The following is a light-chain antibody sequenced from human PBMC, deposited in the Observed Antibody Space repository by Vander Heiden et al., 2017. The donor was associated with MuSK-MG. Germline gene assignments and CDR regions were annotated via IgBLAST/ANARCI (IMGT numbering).Light chain of an antibody. CDR1: PSVSSSY. Sequence: EIVLTQSPGTLSLSPGERATLSCRASPSVSSSYLAWYQQKPGQAPRLLIYGASSRATGIPDRFSGSGSGTDFTLTISRLEPEDFAVYYCQQDGSSSYTFGQGTKVEIK. CDR3: QQDGSSSYT. V-gene: IGKV3-20*01. CDR2: GAS. J-gene: IGKJ2*01.